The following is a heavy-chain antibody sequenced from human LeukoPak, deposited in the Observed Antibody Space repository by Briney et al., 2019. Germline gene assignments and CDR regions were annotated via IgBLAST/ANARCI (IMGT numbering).Heavy chain of an antibody. V-gene: IGHV1-58*02. CDR1: GFTFTSSA. CDR3: ARVDGSGSYHHFDY. CDR2: IVVGSGNT. D-gene: IGHD3-10*01. Sequence: SVKVSCKASGFTFTSSAMQWVRQARGQRLEWIGWIVVGSGNTNYAQKFQERVTITRDMSTSTAYMELSSLRSEDTAVYYCARVDGSGSYHHFDYWGQGTLVTVSS. J-gene: IGHJ4*02.